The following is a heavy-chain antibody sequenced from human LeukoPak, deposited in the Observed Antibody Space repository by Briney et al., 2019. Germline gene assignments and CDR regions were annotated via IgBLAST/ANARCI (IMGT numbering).Heavy chain of an antibody. V-gene: IGHV3-11*01. CDR3: AKAHYRSYHYGMDV. J-gene: IGHJ6*02. Sequence: PGGSLRLSCAASGFTFSDYYMSWIRQAPGKGLEWVSYISSSGSTIYYADSVKGRFTISRDNAKNSLYLQMNSLRAEDTALYYCAKAHYRSYHYGMDVWGQGTAVTVS. CDR1: GFTFSDYY. CDR2: ISSSGSTI. D-gene: IGHD3-10*01.